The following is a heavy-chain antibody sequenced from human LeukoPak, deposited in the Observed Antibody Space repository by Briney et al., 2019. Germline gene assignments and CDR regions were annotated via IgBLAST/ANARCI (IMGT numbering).Heavy chain of an antibody. CDR3: ARVLSLDYGDFYFDS. CDR1: GGSISSYY. D-gene: IGHD4-17*01. J-gene: IGHJ4*02. CDR2: IYYSGST. Sequence: KPSETLSLTCTVSGGSISSYYWSWIRQPPGKALEWIASIYYSGSTNYNPSLKSRVTISIDTSKNQFSLKLSSVTAADTAVYYCARVLSLDYGDFYFDSWGQGALLTVSS. V-gene: IGHV4-59*13.